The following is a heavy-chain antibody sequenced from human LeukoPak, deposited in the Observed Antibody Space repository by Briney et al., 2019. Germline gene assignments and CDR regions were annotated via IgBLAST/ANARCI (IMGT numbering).Heavy chain of an antibody. V-gene: IGHV4-61*01. Sequence: PSETLSLTCTVSGGSVSSGSYYWSWIRQPPGKGLEWIGYIYYSGSTNYNPSLKSRVTISVDTSKNQFSLKLSSVTAADTAVYYCARVGGAAAGTDYWGQGTLVTVSS. CDR1: GGSVSSGSYY. CDR3: ARVGGAAAGTDY. D-gene: IGHD6-13*01. J-gene: IGHJ4*02. CDR2: IYYSGST.